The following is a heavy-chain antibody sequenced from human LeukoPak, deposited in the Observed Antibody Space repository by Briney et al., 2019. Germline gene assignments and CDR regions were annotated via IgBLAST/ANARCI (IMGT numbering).Heavy chain of an antibody. CDR3: ARDPSPMYSSSWDYFDY. J-gene: IGHJ4*02. CDR2: INSDGSST. Sequence: QPGGSLRLSCAATGFTFSSYWMHWVRQAPGKGLVWVSRINSDGSSTSYADSVKGRFTISRDNAKDTLYLQMNSLRAEDTAVYYCARDPSPMYSSSWDYFDYWGQGTLVTVSS. D-gene: IGHD6-13*01. CDR1: GFTFSSYW. V-gene: IGHV3-74*01.